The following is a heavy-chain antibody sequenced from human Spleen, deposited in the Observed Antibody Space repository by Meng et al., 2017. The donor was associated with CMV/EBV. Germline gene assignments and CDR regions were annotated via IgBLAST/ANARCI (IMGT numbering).Heavy chain of an antibody. CDR3: ARGGNLAAYYFDY. CDR2: LFSGGSI. D-gene: IGHD1-1*01. Sequence: GESLKISCAASGFMFSDYWMTWVRQAPGKGLEWVSILFSGGSIYYADSVKGRFIISRDTSKNTLYLQVNSLRAEDTAVYYCARGGNLAAYYFDYWGQGTLVTVSS. V-gene: IGHV3-53*01. CDR1: GFMFSDYW. J-gene: IGHJ4*01.